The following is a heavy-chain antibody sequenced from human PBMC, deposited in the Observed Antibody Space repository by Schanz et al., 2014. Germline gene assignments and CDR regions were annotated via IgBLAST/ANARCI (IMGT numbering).Heavy chain of an antibody. J-gene: IGHJ4*02. CDR2: IYASGAT. Sequence: EVQLVESGGGFVQPGGSLGLSCVVSGFTVSSDHMSGVRQAPGKGLEWVSTIYASGATYYADSVKRRFTISRDISKNTLHLQVTSLRAEDTAIYYCARDGNYYGSRNYYKTPYYFDYWGQGTLVTVSS. CDR1: GFTVSSDH. CDR3: ARDGNYYGSRNYYKTPYYFDY. V-gene: IGHV3-66*01. D-gene: IGHD3-10*01.